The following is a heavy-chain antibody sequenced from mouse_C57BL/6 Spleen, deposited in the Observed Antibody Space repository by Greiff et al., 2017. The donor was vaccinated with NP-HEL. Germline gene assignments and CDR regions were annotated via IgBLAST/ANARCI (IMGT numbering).Heavy chain of an antibody. Sequence: QVQLQQPGTELVKPGASVKLSCKASGYTFTSYWMHWVKQRPGQGLEWIGNINPSNGGTNYNEKFKSKATLTVDKSSSTAYMQLSSLTSEDSAVYYCARSRSLSTMVTTTWFAYWGQGTLVTVSA. V-gene: IGHV1-53*01. CDR3: ARSRSLSTMVTTTWFAY. D-gene: IGHD2-2*01. CDR1: GYTFTSYW. CDR2: INPSNGGT. J-gene: IGHJ3*01.